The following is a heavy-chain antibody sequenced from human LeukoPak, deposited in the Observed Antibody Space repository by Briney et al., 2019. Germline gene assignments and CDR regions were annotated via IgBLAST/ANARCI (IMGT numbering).Heavy chain of an antibody. V-gene: IGHV3-30*14. CDR3: ASSTIAVAGTPFDY. D-gene: IGHD6-19*01. CDR2: VSYDGSY. Sequence: GGSLRLSCAASGFTFSSYVMHWVRQAPGKGLEWVAVVSYDGSYKNADSVKGRFTISRDNSKNTLYLQMNSLRAEDTAVYYCASSTIAVAGTPFDYWGQGTLVTVSS. J-gene: IGHJ4*02. CDR1: GFTFSSYV.